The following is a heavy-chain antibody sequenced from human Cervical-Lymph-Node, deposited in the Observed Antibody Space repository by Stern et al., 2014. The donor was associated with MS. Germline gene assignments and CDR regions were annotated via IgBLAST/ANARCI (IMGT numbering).Heavy chain of an antibody. V-gene: IGHV1-2*06. D-gene: IGHD3-9*01. J-gene: IGHJ4*02. Sequence: VQLVESGAEVKKPGASVKVSCKTSGYTFTGYHMHWVRQAPGQGLEWMGRINPRSGDTTYAQKFLGRVTMTRDTSMTTAYMELSRLNSADTAVYFCARDGTGWFMDSWGQGTLVTVSS. CDR2: INPRSGDT. CDR1: GYTFTGYH. CDR3: ARDGTGWFMDS.